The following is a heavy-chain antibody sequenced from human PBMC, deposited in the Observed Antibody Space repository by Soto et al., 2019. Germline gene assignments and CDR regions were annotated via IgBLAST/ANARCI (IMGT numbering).Heavy chain of an antibody. J-gene: IGHJ3*02. CDR3: ARGPAAAGQYQAFDI. D-gene: IGHD6-13*01. V-gene: IGHV4-34*01. Sequence: SETLSLTCAVYGGSFSGYYWSWIRQPPGKGLEWIGEINHSGSTNYNPSLKSRVTISVDTSKNQFSLKLSSVTAADTAVYYCARGPAAAGQYQAFDIWGQGTMVTVSS. CDR1: GGSFSGYY. CDR2: INHSGST.